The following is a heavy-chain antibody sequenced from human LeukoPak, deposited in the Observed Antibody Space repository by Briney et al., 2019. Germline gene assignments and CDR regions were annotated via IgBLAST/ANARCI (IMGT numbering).Heavy chain of an antibody. D-gene: IGHD3-10*01. CDR2: IYHSGST. CDR3: AKGSTTYYYGSGSYLDY. CDR1: GGSMSSSNW. Sequence: SGTLSLTCAVSGGSMSSSNWWSWVRQPPGKGLEWIGEIYHSGSTNYNPSLKSRVTISVDKSKNQFSLKLSSVTAADTAVYYCAKGSTTYYYGSGSYLDYWGQGTLVTVSS. J-gene: IGHJ4*02. V-gene: IGHV4-4*02.